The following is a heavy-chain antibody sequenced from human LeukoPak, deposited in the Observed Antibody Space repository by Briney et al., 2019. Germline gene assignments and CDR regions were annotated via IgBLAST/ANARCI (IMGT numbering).Heavy chain of an antibody. CDR3: STDHLMYYSGSRQST. CDR2: INPHSGAT. Sequence: ASVKVSCKASEYTFTGYYIHWVRQAPGQGPEGMGWINPHSGATNYAQKFQGRVTMTRDTSISTAFMELCNLRSDDPAIFYYSTDHLMYYSGSRQSTWGEGA. CDR1: EYTFTGYY. D-gene: IGHD3-10*01. J-gene: IGHJ5*02. V-gene: IGHV1-2*02.